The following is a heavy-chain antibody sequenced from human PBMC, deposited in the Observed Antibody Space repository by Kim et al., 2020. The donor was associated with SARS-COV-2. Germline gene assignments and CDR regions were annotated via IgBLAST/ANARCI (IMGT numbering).Heavy chain of an antibody. CDR2: A. CDR3: ARTIAAAGTIL. Sequence: ANYAQKFQGRVTITADESTSTAYMELSSLRSEDTAVYYCARTIAAAGTILWGQGTLVTVSS. V-gene: IGHV1-69*01. J-gene: IGHJ4*02. D-gene: IGHD6-13*01.